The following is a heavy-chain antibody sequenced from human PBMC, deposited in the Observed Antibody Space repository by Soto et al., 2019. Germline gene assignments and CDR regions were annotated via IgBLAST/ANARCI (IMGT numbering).Heavy chain of an antibody. D-gene: IGHD3-3*01. V-gene: IGHV5-51*01. CDR2: IYPGDSDT. J-gene: IGHJ6*01. CDR1: GYSFTSYL. CDR3: ARHQIWSGDNYYYGMDV. Sequence: GEARKISCKGSGYSFTSYLIGWVRHMPGKGLEWMGIIYPGDSDTSYSPSFQGQVTISADKSISTAYLQWSSLKASDTAMYYCARHQIWSGDNYYYGMDVWGQGTTVTVSS.